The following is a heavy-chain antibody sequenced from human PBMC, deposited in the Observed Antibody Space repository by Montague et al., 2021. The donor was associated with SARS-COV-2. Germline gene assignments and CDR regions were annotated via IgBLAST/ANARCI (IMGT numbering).Heavy chain of an antibody. V-gene: IGHV3-33*01. CDR2: IWYDGSNK. D-gene: IGHD2-15*01. J-gene: IGHJ6*02. CDR3: ARILSYYYGMDV. CDR1: GFTFSSYG. Sequence: SLRLSCAASGFTFSSYGMHWVRQAPGKGLEWVADIWYDGSNKYYADSVKGRFTISRDNSKNTLYLQMNSLRAEDTAVYYCARILSYYYGMDVWGQGTTVTVSS.